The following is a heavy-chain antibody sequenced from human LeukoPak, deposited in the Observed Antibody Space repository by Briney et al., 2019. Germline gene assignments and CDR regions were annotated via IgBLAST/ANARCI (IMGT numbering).Heavy chain of an antibody. CDR3: ARDGAAAGGSFQH. D-gene: IGHD6-13*01. CDR2: IIPIFGTA. J-gene: IGHJ1*01. V-gene: IGHV1-69*01. CDR1: GGTFSSYA. Sequence: ASVRVSCKASGGTFSSYAISWVRQAPGQGLERMGGIIPIFGTANYAQKFQGRVTITADESTSTAYMELGSLRSEDTAVYYCARDGAAAGGSFQHWGQGTLVTVSS.